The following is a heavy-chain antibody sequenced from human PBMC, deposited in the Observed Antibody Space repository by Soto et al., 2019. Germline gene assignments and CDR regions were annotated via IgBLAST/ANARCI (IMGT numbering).Heavy chain of an antibody. CDR2: ISYDGSNK. CDR1: GFTFSSYS. CDR3: ARDHYSSSWGPTDY. D-gene: IGHD6-13*01. Sequence: HPGGSLRLSCAASGFTFSSYSMHWVRQAPGKGLEWVAVISYDGSNKYYADSVKGRFTISRDNSKNTLYLQMNSLRAEDTAVYYCARDHYSSSWGPTDYWGQGTLVTVSS. V-gene: IGHV3-30-3*01. J-gene: IGHJ4*02.